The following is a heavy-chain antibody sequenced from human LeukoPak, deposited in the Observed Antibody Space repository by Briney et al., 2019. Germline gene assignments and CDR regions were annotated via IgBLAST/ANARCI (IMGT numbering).Heavy chain of an antibody. V-gene: IGHV3-21*01. CDR3: ARDMVRGVSFDY. Sequence: GGSLRLXCAASGFTFSSYSMNWVRQAPGKGLECVSSISSSSSYIYYADSVKGRFTISRDNAKNSLYLQMNSLRAEDTAVYYCARDMVRGVSFDYWGQGTLVTVSS. CDR2: ISSSSSYI. J-gene: IGHJ4*02. D-gene: IGHD3-10*01. CDR1: GFTFSSYS.